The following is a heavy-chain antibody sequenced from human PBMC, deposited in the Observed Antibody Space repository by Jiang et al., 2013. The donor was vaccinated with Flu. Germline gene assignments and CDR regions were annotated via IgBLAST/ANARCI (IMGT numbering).Heavy chain of an antibody. CDR3: ARETAMVTEFDY. Sequence: ELKKAWGPSVKGFLQRASGYTFTSYAMNWVRQAPGQGLEWMGWINTNTGNPTYAQGFTGRFVFSLDTSVSTAYLQISSLKAEDTAVYYCARETAMVTEFDYVGPGNPGHRLL. V-gene: IGHV7-4-1*02. CDR1: GYTFTSYA. J-gene: IGHJ4*02. CDR2: INTNTGNP. D-gene: IGHD5-18*01.